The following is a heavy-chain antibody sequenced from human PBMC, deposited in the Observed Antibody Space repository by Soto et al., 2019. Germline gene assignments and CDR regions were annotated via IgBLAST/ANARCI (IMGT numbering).Heavy chain of an antibody. CDR2: IKSKTDGGTT. CDR1: GFTFSNAW. V-gene: IGHV3-15*07. D-gene: IGHD3-3*01. CDR3: TTLSITIFGVVLMDV. Sequence: LRLSCAASGFTFSNAWMNWVRQAPGKGLEWVGRIKSKTDGGTTDYAAPVKGRFTISRDDSKNTLYLQMNSLKTEDTAVYYCTTLSITIFGVVLMDVWGQGTTVTVS. J-gene: IGHJ6*02.